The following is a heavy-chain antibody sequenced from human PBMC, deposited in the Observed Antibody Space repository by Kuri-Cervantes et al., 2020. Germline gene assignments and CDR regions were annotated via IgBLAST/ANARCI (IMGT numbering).Heavy chain of an antibody. V-gene: IGHV3-33*01. Sequence: GGSLRLSCTASGFTFSSYGMHWVRQAPGKGLEWVAVIWYDGSNKYYADSVKGRFTISRDNSKNTLYLQMNSLRAEDTAVYYCARDTGTAMAVFGGFDYWGQGTLVTVSS. CDR2: IWYDGSNK. D-gene: IGHD5-18*01. CDR3: ARDTGTAMAVFGGFDY. J-gene: IGHJ4*02. CDR1: GFTFSSYG.